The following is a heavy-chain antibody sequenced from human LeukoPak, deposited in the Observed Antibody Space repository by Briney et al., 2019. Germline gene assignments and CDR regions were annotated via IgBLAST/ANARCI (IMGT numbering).Heavy chain of an antibody. D-gene: IGHD3-16*01. J-gene: IGHJ4*02. CDR1: GFTFSISD. CDR2: IISNGGST. CDR3: TKDASGGIDH. Sequence: GGSLRLSCSASGFTFSISDMLWVRQAPGKGLEYVSIIISNGGSTYYVDSVKGRFTISRDNSKNTLYLQMSSLRTEDTAVYYYTKDASGGIDHWGQGTLVTVSS. V-gene: IGHV3-64D*09.